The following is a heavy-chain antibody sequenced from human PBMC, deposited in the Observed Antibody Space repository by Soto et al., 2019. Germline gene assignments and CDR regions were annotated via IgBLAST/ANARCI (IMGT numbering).Heavy chain of an antibody. V-gene: IGHV4-4*02. CDR3: ARYSGYDYYYYYYMDV. D-gene: IGHD5-12*01. CDR1: GASISDNW. CDR2: IHHSGTT. Sequence: TSETLSLTCAVSGASISDNWWSWVHQPPGKGLEWIGEIHHSGTTTYNPSLKSRVIISVDKSASQISLTLNSVTAADTAIYYCARYSGYDYYYYYYMDVWGKGTTVTV. J-gene: IGHJ6*03.